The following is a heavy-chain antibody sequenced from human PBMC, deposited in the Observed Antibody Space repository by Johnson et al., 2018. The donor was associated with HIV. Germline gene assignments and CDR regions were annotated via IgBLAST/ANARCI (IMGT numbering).Heavy chain of an antibody. Sequence: QVQLVESGGGVVQPGRSLRLSCAASGFTFSSYGMHWVRQAPGKGLEWVAVIWYDGSNKYYADSVKGRFTISRDNSKNTLYLQMNRLRAEETAVYYCAKVRETMIVVFGAFDIWGQGTMVTVSS. D-gene: IGHD3-22*01. J-gene: IGHJ3*02. V-gene: IGHV3-33*06. CDR1: GFTFSSYG. CDR2: IWYDGSNK. CDR3: AKVRETMIVVFGAFDI.